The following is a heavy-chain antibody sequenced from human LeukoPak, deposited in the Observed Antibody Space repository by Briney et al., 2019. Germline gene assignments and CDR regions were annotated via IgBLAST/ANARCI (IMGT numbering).Heavy chain of an antibody. Sequence: PGGSLRLSCAASGFTFSSYWMSWVRQAPGKGLEWVANIKQDGSEKYYVDSVKGRFAISRDNAKNSLYLQMNSLRAEDTALYYCAKDIGSGSYLGYYYGMDVWGQGTTVTVSS. CDR3: AKDIGSGSYLGYYYGMDV. V-gene: IGHV3-7*03. D-gene: IGHD3-10*01. J-gene: IGHJ6*02. CDR1: GFTFSSYW. CDR2: IKQDGSEK.